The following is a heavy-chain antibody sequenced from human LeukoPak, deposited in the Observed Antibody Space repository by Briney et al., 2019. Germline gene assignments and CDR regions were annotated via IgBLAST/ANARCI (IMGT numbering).Heavy chain of an antibody. CDR3: ARAIISLRGYSYGYPAPFSFFAY. D-gene: IGHD5-18*01. Sequence: SETLSLTCAVYGGSFSGYYWSWIRQPPGKGLEWIGEINHSGSTNYNPSLKSRVTISVDTSKNQFSLKLSSVTAADTAVYYCARAIISLRGYSYGYPAPFSFFAYGGQGPLAPVPS. J-gene: IGHJ4*02. CDR2: INHSGST. V-gene: IGHV4-34*01. CDR1: GGSFSGYY.